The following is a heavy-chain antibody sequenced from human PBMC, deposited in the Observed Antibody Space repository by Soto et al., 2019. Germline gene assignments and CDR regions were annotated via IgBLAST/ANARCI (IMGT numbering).Heavy chain of an antibody. CDR2: ISAYNGNT. D-gene: IGHD1-26*01. V-gene: IGHV1-18*01. CDR1: GYAFTSYG. Sequence: ASVKVSCKASGYAFTSYGISWVRQAPGQGLEWMGWISAYNGNTNYAQKLQGRVTMTTDTSTSTAYMELRSLRSDDTAVYYCARDRIGQWEHDYWGQGTLVTVSS. J-gene: IGHJ4*02. CDR3: ARDRIGQWEHDY.